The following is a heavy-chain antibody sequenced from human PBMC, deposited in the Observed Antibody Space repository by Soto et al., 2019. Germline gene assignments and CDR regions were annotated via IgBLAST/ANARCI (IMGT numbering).Heavy chain of an antibody. CDR1: GLTFSSYW. CDR2: INSAGSST. D-gene: IGHD4-17*01. J-gene: IGHJ4*02. Sequence: EVQLVESGGGLVQPGGSLRLSCAASGLTFSSYWMHWVRQAPGKGLVWVSRINSAGSSTSYADSVKGRFTISRDNAKNTLYLQMNSLRAEDTAVYYCSLSHTVTTDYWGQGTLVTVSS. CDR3: SLSHTVTTDY. V-gene: IGHV3-74*01.